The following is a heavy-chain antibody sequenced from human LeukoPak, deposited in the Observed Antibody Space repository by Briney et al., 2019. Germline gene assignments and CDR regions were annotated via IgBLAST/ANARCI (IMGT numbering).Heavy chain of an antibody. D-gene: IGHD6-19*01. CDR1: GYTFTSYG. CDR2: ISAYNGNT. J-gene: IGHJ4*02. Sequence: ASVKVSCKASGYTFTSYGISWVRQAPGQGLEWMGWISAYNGNTNYAQKLQGRVTMTRDTSTSTVYMELSSLRSEDTAVYYCARDRNGWYDLDYWGQGTLVTVSS. V-gene: IGHV1-18*01. CDR3: ARDRNGWYDLDY.